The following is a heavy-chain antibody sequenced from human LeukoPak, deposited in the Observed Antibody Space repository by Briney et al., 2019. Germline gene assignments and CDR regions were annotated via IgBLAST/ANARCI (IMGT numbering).Heavy chain of an antibody. Sequence: GRSLRLSCAASGFTFSSYGMHWVRQAPGKGLEWVAVISYDGSNKYYADSVKGRFTISRDNSKNTLYLQMNSLRAEDTAVYYCAKDRIAHTYYYYGMDVWGQGTTVTVSS. CDR2: ISYDGSNK. D-gene: IGHD6-13*01. V-gene: IGHV3-30*18. J-gene: IGHJ6*02. CDR1: GFTFSSYG. CDR3: AKDRIAHTYYYYGMDV.